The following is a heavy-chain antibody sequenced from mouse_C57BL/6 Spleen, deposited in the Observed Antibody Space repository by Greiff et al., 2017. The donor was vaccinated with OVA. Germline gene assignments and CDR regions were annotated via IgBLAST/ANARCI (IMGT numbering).Heavy chain of an antibody. J-gene: IGHJ2*01. V-gene: IGHV3-6*01. CDR2: ISYDGSN. Sequence: EVQVVESGPGLVKPSQSLSLTCSVTGYSITSGYYWNWIRQFPGNKLEWMGYISYDGSNNYNPSLKNRISITRDTSTNQFFLKLNSVTTEDTATYYCARGGVLGQGAFDYWGQGTTLTVSS. CDR1: GYSITSGYY. CDR3: ARGGVLGQGAFDY. D-gene: IGHD4-1*01.